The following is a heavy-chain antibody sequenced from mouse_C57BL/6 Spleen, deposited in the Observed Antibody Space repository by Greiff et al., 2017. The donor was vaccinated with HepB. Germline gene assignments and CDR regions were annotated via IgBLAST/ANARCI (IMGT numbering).Heavy chain of an antibody. V-gene: IGHV1-26*01. CDR3: AREWDYDGPRAMDY. Sequence: VQLQQSGPELVKPGASVKISCKASGYTFTDYYMNWVKQSHGKSLEWIGDINPNNGGTSYNQKFKGKATLTVDKSSSTAYMELRSLTSEDSAVYYCAREWDYDGPRAMDYWGQGTSVTVSS. CDR1: GYTFTDYY. CDR2: INPNNGGT. J-gene: IGHJ4*01. D-gene: IGHD2-4*01.